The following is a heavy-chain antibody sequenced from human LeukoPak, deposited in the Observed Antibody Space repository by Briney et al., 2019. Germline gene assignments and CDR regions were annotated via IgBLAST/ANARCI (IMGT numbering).Heavy chain of an antibody. CDR3: ARVKGYFDSGNYFGFFDF. J-gene: IGHJ4*02. Sequence: GSLRLSCEASGYTFSGYAMSWVRQAPGKGLEWVSTISGTTGTIYYADFVKGRFSISRDNSKNTLYLQMKSLRAEDTAEYHCARVKGYFDSGNYFGFFDFWGQGTLVTVSS. CDR1: GYTFSGYA. D-gene: IGHD3-10*01. V-gene: IGHV3-23*01. CDR2: ISGTTGTI.